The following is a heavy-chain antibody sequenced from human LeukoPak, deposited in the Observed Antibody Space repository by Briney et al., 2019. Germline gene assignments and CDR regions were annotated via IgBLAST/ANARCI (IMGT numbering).Heavy chain of an antibody. CDR2: IYYSGST. D-gene: IGHD1-26*01. CDR1: GGSISSGGYY. V-gene: IGHV4-31*03. CDR3: ARFGGGSLGWFDP. J-gene: IGHJ5*02. Sequence: SQTLSLTCTVSGGSISSGGYYWGWLRQHQGKGREWIGYIYYSGSTYYNPSLKSRVTISVDTSKNQFSLKLSSVTAADTAVYYCARFGGGSLGWFDPWGQGTLVTVSS.